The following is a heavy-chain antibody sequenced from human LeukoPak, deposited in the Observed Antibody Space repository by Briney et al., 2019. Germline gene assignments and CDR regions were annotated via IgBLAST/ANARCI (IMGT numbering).Heavy chain of an antibody. CDR1: GYTFTSYY. Sequence: ASVKVSCKASGYTFTSYYMHWVRQAPGQGLEWMGIINPSGGSTSYAQKFQGRITMTRDTSTSTVYMELSSLRSEDTAVYYCATRGYSYGSLVDYWGQGTLVTVSS. CDR3: ATRGYSYGSLVDY. V-gene: IGHV1-46*01. D-gene: IGHD5-18*01. J-gene: IGHJ4*02. CDR2: INPSGGST.